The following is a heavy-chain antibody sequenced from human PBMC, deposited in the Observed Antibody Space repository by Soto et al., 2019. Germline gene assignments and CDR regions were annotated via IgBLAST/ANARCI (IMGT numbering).Heavy chain of an antibody. CDR3: ARESHDILTGPPWVWYFDL. CDR2: INDRGSI. Sequence: QVQQQQWGAGPLRPLETLSLTCGVSGGSFSGYYWAWIRQSPGKGPEWIGEINDRGSINYNPSLKSRVSISVDTSKNHYSLNLSSVTAADTAVYYCARESHDILTGPPWVWYFDLWGRGTLVTVSS. V-gene: IGHV4-34*01. CDR1: GGSFSGYY. J-gene: IGHJ2*01. D-gene: IGHD3-9*01.